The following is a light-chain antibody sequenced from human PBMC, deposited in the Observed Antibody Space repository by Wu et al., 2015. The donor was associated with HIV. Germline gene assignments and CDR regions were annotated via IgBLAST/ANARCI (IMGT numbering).Light chain of an antibody. V-gene: IGKV3-20*01. CDR2: GAS. CDR3: QQYGSSLTWT. CDR1: QSVSSNY. Sequence: EIVLTQSPGTLSLSQGERATLSCRASQSVSSNYLAWYQQKPGQAPRLLISGASSRASGIPDRFSGSGSGTDFTLTISRLEPEDFAVYYCQQYGSSLTWTFGQGTKVEI. J-gene: IGKJ1*01.